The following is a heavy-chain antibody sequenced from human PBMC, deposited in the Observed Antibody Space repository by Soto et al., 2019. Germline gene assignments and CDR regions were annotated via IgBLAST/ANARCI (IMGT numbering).Heavy chain of an antibody. J-gene: IGHJ6*02. V-gene: IGHV1-69*13. CDR1: GGTFSSYA. CDR3: ARDRRCSSTSCYAGRGYYYGMDV. CDR2: IIPIFGTA. D-gene: IGHD2-2*01. Sequence: SVKVSCKASGGTFSSYAISWVRQAPGQGLEWMGGIIPIFGTANYAQKFQGRVTITADESTSTAYMELSSLRSEDTAVYYCARDRRCSSTSCYAGRGYYYGMDVWGQGTTVTVSS.